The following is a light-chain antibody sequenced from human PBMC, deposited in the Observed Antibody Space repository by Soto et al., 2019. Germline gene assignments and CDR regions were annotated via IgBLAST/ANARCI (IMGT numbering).Light chain of an antibody. CDR3: HQYNNFWT. Sequence: EIVMTQSPATLSVYPGERVTLSCRASQSVSSRLAWYHQKPGQSPRLLIYGASTRATGIPARFSGSGSGTEFTLTISSLQSEDFGLYYCHQYNNFWTFGQGTKVDIK. CDR2: GAS. J-gene: IGKJ1*01. CDR1: QSVSSR. V-gene: IGKV3-15*01.